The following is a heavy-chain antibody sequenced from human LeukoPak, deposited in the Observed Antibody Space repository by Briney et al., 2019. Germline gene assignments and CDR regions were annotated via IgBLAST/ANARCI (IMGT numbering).Heavy chain of an antibody. Sequence: GGSLRLSCAASGFTFSSYGMHWVRQAPGKGLEWVAVISYDGSNKYYADSVKGRFTISRDNSKNTLYLQMNSLRAEDTAVYYCARGVVGAGGGFDYWGQGTLVTVSS. D-gene: IGHD3-16*01. V-gene: IGHV3-30*03. J-gene: IGHJ4*02. CDR3: ARGVVGAGGGFDY. CDR2: ISYDGSNK. CDR1: GFTFSSYG.